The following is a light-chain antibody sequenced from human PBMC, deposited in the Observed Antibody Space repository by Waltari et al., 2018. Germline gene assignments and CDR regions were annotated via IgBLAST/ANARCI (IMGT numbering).Light chain of an antibody. CDR1: NSNSGSNT. J-gene: IGLJ3*02. Sequence: HSVMTQPPSASGTPGQRVTISCSGSNSNSGSNTVNWYQQLPGAAPKLLIYYNNQRPSGVPDRFSGSKSCTSSSLAISGLQSDDEADYYCEAWDDSLNGQVFGGGTKLTVL. CDR3: EAWDDSLNGQV. V-gene: IGLV1-44*01. CDR2: YNN.